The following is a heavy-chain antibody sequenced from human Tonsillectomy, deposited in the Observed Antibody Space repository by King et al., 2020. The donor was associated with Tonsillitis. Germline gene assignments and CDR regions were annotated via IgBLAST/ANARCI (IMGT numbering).Heavy chain of an antibody. D-gene: IGHD2-15*01. CDR2: INPKNGDT. CDR3: ARALYLLLPPGMDV. Sequence: QVQLVESGAEVKKPGASVKVSCTPSGYPFSVYYIHWVRQAPGQGLEWMGWINPKNGDTIYAQKFQDRVTMTRDTTITTAYMELSRLKSDDTAVYYCARALYLLLPPGMDVWGKGTTVTVSS. V-gene: IGHV1-2*02. CDR1: GYPFSVYY. J-gene: IGHJ6*04.